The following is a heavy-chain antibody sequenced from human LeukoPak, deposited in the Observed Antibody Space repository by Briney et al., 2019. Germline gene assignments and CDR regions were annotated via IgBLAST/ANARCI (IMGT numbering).Heavy chain of an antibody. CDR2: IWSDGSNK. J-gene: IGHJ4*02. D-gene: IGHD4-11*01. Sequence: EGSLRLSCAASGFTFSHYGLHWVRQAPGKGLEWVAVIWSDGSNKYYGDSVKGRFIIYRDDSQNTVYLQMNSLRAEDTAVYYCAKDAQRGFDYSNSLEYWGQGSLVTVSS. CDR3: AKDAQRGFDYSNSLEY. CDR1: GFTFSHYG. V-gene: IGHV3-33*06.